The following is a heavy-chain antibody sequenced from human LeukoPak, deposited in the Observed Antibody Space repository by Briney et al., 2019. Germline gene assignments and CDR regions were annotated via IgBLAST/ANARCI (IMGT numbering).Heavy chain of an antibody. Sequence: SETLSLTCTVSGGSISISSYYWGWIRQPPGKGLEWIGSIYYSGSTYYNPSLKSRVTISVDTSKNQFSLKLSSVTAADTAVYYCARSPGYSYGQIDYWGQGTLVTVSS. CDR3: ARSPGYSYGQIDY. CDR1: GGSISISSYY. J-gene: IGHJ4*02. CDR2: IYYSGST. D-gene: IGHD5-18*01. V-gene: IGHV4-39*01.